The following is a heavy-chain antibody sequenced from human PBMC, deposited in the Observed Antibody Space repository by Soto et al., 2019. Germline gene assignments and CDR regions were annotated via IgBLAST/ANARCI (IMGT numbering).Heavy chain of an antibody. Sequence: EVQLLESGGGLVQPGGSLRLSCAGSGFTFLNYAMNWVRQAPGKGLEWVSAISGGGDAPFFADSVWGRFTISRENSKNTVTLQMNSLGVDDTAVYYCARKVPGSTSRPNYWYFDLWGRGTLVAVSP. J-gene: IGHJ2*01. CDR1: GFTFLNYA. CDR2: ISGGGDAP. D-gene: IGHD3-10*01. V-gene: IGHV3-23*01. CDR3: ARKVPGSTSRPNYWYFDL.